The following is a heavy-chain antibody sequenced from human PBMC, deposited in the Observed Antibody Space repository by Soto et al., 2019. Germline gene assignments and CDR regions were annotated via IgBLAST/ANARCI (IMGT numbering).Heavy chain of an antibody. CDR2: IYYSGST. J-gene: IGHJ5*02. V-gene: IGHV4-39*01. CDR1: GGSISSSSYY. CDR3: ARARTYYDFWSGCWFDP. D-gene: IGHD3-3*01. Sequence: SETLSLTCSVSGGSISSSSYYWGWIRQPPGKGLEWIGSIYYSGSTYYNPSLKSRVTISVDTSKNQFSLKLSSVTAADTAVYYCARARTYYDFWSGCWFDPWGQGTLVTVSS.